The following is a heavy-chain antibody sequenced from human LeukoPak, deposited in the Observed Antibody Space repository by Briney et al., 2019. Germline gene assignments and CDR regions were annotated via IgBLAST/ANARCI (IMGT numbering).Heavy chain of an antibody. CDR3: AGYFWSGYDDAFDI. CDR1: GGSISSGSYY. D-gene: IGHD3-3*01. V-gene: IGHV4-61*02. J-gene: IGHJ3*02. Sequence: SETLSLTCTVSGGSISSGSYYWSWIRQPAGKGLEWIGRIYTNGSTNYNPSLKSRVTISVDTSKNQFSLKLSSVTAADTAVYYCAGYFWSGYDDAFDIWGQGTMVTVSS. CDR2: IYTNGST.